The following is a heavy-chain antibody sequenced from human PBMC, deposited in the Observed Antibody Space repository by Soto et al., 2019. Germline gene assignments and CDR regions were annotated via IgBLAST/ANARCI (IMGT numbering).Heavy chain of an antibody. CDR3: ASLVVTAHNWFDP. D-gene: IGHD2-21*02. CDR1: GGSISSGDYY. V-gene: IGHV4-30-4*01. Sequence: SETLSLTCTVSGGSISSGDYYWSWIRQPPGKGLEWIGYIYYSGSTYYNPSLKSRVTISVDTSKNQFSLKLSSVTAADTAVYYCASLVVTAHNWFDPWGQGTLVTSPQ. J-gene: IGHJ5*02. CDR2: IYYSGST.